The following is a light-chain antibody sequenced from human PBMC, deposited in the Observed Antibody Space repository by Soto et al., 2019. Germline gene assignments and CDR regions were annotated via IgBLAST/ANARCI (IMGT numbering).Light chain of an antibody. CDR1: QSISSW. CDR3: QQYNDYTYT. CDR2: KAS. J-gene: IGKJ2*01. V-gene: IGKV1-5*03. Sequence: DIQMTQSPSTLSASVGDRVTITCRASQSISSWLARYQQKPGKAPKLLIYKASILESGVPSRFSGSGSGTRFTLTISSLQPDDFATYYCQQYNDYTYTFGQGTKLEIK.